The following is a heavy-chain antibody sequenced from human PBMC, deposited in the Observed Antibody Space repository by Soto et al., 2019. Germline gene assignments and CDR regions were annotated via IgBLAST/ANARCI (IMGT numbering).Heavy chain of an antibody. Sequence: EVQLVESGGGLVKPGGSLRLSCAASGFTFSGDAMNWVRQSPGKGLEWVSSIGTTSTYIYYADSVKGRFTISRDNANNSLHLQMNDLRAEDTAVYYCARDYVMDVWGQGTTVTVSS. J-gene: IGHJ6*02. D-gene: IGHD3-10*02. CDR3: ARDYVMDV. V-gene: IGHV3-21*01. CDR2: IGTTSTYI. CDR1: GFTFSGDA.